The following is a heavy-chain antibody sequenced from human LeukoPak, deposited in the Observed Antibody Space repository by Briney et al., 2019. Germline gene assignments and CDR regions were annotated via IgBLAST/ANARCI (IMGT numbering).Heavy chain of an antibody. Sequence: ASVKVSCKASGYTFTGYYMHWVRQAPGQGLEWMGIINPSGGSTSYAQKFQGRVTMTRDMSTSTVYMELSSLRSEDTAVYYCARDPLTYYYDSSAGDAFDIWGQGTMVTVSS. CDR2: INPSGGST. V-gene: IGHV1-46*01. CDR3: ARDPLTYYYDSSAGDAFDI. D-gene: IGHD3-22*01. CDR1: GYTFTGYY. J-gene: IGHJ3*02.